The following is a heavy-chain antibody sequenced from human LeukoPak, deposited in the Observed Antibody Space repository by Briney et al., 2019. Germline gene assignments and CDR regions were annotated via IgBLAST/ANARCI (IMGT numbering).Heavy chain of an antibody. V-gene: IGHV4-4*09. CDR3: ARGLRDEERHYGYYYMDV. J-gene: IGHJ6*03. CDR2: FYTSANT. Sequence: PSDTLPLTCTVSGDSFSGYYGSWIRQPPGKGLEWIGYFYTSANTNYNPSLKSRVTMSVDKSKKQFSLKLTSVTAADTAVYYCARGLRDEERHYGYYYMDVWGKGTTVTVSS. D-gene: IGHD3-22*01. CDR1: GDSFSGYY.